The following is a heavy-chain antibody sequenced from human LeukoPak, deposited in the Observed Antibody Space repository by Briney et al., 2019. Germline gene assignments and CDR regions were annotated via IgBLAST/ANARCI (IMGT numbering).Heavy chain of an antibody. CDR3: ARDHDNFFDY. CDR1: GFTFSGYA. CDR2: ITTSGDNG. J-gene: IGHJ4*02. D-gene: IGHD3-9*01. Sequence: HGGSLRLSCAASGFTFSGYAMSWVRQAPGKGLEWVSAITTSGDNGYYVDSVKGRFTTSRDNSKNTLYLQMNSLGADDTAVYYCARDHDNFFDYWGRGTLVSVST. V-gene: IGHV3-23*01.